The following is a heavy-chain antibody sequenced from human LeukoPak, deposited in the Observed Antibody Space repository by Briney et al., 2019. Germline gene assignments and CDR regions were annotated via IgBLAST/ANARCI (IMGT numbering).Heavy chain of an antibody. J-gene: IGHJ4*02. CDR3: ARILGTTDPFDY. CDR2: INPSSGGT. CDR1: GYSFTGYY. V-gene: IGHV1-2*02. D-gene: IGHD1-1*01. Sequence: ASVKVSCKTSGYSFTGYYIHWVRQAPGQGLEWMGWINPSSGGTNYAQKFLGRVTMTRDTSVTTAYMVLGSLRSDDTAIYYCARILGTTDPFDYWGQGTLVTVSS.